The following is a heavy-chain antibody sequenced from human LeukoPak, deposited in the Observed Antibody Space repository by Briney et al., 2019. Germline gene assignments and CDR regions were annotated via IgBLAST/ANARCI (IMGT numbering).Heavy chain of an antibody. Sequence: KPGGSLRLSCAASGFTFSSYRMNWVRQAPGKGLEWVSSISSSSSYIYYADSVKGRFTISRDNSKNTLYLQMNSLRAEDTAVYYCAKVPSGSSDRFDYWGQGTLVTVSS. CDR2: ISSSSSYI. V-gene: IGHV3-21*04. D-gene: IGHD1-26*01. CDR1: GFTFSSYR. J-gene: IGHJ4*02. CDR3: AKVPSGSSDRFDY.